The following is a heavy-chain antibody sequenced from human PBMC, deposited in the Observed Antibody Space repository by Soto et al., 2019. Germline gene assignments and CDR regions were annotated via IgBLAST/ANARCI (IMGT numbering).Heavy chain of an antibody. CDR2: IYSGGST. V-gene: IGHV3-53*01. CDR3: AREDIAVAGGHFDY. D-gene: IGHD6-19*01. Sequence: GGSLRLSCAASGFTVSSNYMSWVRQAPGKGLEWVSVIYSGGSTYYADSVKGRFTISRDNSKNTLYLQKNSLRAEDTAVYYCAREDIAVAGGHFDYWGQGTLVTVSS. CDR1: GFTVSSNY. J-gene: IGHJ4*02.